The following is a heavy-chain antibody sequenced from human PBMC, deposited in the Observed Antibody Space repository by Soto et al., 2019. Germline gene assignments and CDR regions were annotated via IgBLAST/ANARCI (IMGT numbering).Heavy chain of an antibody. D-gene: IGHD3-16*01. V-gene: IGHV3-23*01. J-gene: IGHJ3*02. CDR2: ISGSGGST. CDR3: AKVGLDYIGAFDI. CDR1: GFTFSSYA. Sequence: EVQLLESGGGLVQPGGSLRLSCAASGFTFSSYAMSWVRQAPGKGLEWVSAISGSGGSTYYADSVRGRFTISRDNSKNTLYLQMNSLRAEDTAVYYCAKVGLDYIGAFDIWGQGTMVTVSS.